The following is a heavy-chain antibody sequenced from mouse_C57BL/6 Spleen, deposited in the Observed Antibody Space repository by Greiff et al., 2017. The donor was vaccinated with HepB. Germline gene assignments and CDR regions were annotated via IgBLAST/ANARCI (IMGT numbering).Heavy chain of an antibody. V-gene: IGHV5-9-1*02. CDR3: TRDPPYYAMDY. J-gene: IGHJ4*01. Sequence: EVQVVESGEGLVKPGGSLKLSCAASGFTFSSYAMSWVRQTPEKRLGWVAYISSGGDYIYYADTVKGRFTSSRDNARNTLYLQMSSLKSEDTAMYYCTRDPPYYAMDYWGQGTSVTGSS. CDR1: GFTFSSYA. CDR2: ISSGGDYI.